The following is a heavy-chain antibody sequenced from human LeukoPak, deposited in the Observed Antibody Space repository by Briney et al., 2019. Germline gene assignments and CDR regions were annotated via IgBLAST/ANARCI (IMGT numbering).Heavy chain of an antibody. CDR3: ATSARTYLGSSLDY. D-gene: IGHD2-15*01. V-gene: IGHV3-74*01. CDR2: ISSDASIT. J-gene: IGHJ4*02. Sequence: GSLRLSCAASGFTFSTYWMHWVRQDPGKGLVWVSRISSDASITSYADPVKGRFTISRDSAKNTLYLQMNSLRAEDTALYYCATSARTYLGSSLDYWGQGTLVTVSS. CDR1: GFTFSTYW.